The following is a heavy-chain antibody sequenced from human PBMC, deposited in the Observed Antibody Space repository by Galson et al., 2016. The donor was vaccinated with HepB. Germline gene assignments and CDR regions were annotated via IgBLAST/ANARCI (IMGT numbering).Heavy chain of an antibody. Sequence: SLRLSCAASGFTFSYYAIHWVRQAPGKGLEWVAVISYDGSNKYYADSAKGRFTISRDNSKNMLYLQMNSLRAEDTAVYYCARSVWRWRGMDVWGRGTTVTVSS. CDR1: GFTFSYYA. J-gene: IGHJ6*02. V-gene: IGHV3-30*04. CDR2: ISYDGSNK. D-gene: IGHD2-21*01. CDR3: ARSVWRWRGMDV.